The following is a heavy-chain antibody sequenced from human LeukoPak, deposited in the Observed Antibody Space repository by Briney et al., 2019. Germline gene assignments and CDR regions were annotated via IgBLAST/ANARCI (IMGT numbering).Heavy chain of an antibody. CDR1: GGSISSGGYY. J-gene: IGHJ6*02. V-gene: IGHV4-31*03. CDR3: AMGIGYCSGGSCYSVYYGMDV. Sequence: SETLSLTCTVTGGSISSGGYYWTWIRQHPGKGLEWIGYIYYSGSTYYNPSLNSRVTISVDTSKTQFSLKLSYWTAADTAVYYCAMGIGYCSGGSCYSVYYGMDVWGQGTTVTVSS. CDR2: IYYSGST. D-gene: IGHD2-15*01.